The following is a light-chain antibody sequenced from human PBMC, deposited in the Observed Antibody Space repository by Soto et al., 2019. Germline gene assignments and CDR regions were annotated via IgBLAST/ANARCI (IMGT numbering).Light chain of an antibody. CDR2: EVV. V-gene: IGLV2-8*01. CDR1: KSDIGVYDL. J-gene: IGLJ1*01. CDR3: KSYAGSNTDV. Sequence: QSVLTQPPSASGSPGQSVTISCTGTKSDIGVYDLFSWYQHHPGKAPPLIIYEVVQRPSGVPDRFSGSKSGNTASLTVSGLQAADEADYFCKSYAGSNTDVFGSGTKVTVL.